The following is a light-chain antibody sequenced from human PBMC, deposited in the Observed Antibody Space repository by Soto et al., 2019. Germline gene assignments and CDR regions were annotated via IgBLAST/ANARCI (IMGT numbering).Light chain of an antibody. Sequence: DIPMTQSPSTLSASVGDIVTITCRASQSISNWLAWYQQKPGKAPKLLIYKASTLQSGVPSRFSGSGSGADFTLTISSLQADDFGTYYCQQYTSYYTFGQGTKLEIK. CDR2: KAS. J-gene: IGKJ2*01. CDR3: QQYTSYYT. V-gene: IGKV1-5*03. CDR1: QSISNW.